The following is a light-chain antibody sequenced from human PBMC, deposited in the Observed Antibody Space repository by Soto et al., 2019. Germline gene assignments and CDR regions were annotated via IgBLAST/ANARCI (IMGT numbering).Light chain of an antibody. V-gene: IGKV3-11*01. CDR3: QHRSSWPRT. CDR1: QSVSSY. CDR2: HAS. Sequence: EIVLTQSPATLSLSPGERATLSCRASQSVSSYLAWYQQKPGQTTRLLIYHASNSATGIRGRFIGCGSGTDFTLTISSLEPEDFAVYYCQHRSSWPRTFGQGTKLEIK. J-gene: IGKJ2*01.